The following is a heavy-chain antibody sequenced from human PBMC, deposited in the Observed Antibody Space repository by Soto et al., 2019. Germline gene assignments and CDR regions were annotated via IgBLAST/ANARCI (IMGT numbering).Heavy chain of an antibody. J-gene: IGHJ3*02. Sequence: PGGSLRLSCAASGFTFSSYSMNWVRQAPGKGLEWVSYISSSSSTIYYADSVKGRFTISRDNAKNSLYLQMNSLRAEDTAVYYCARLVVAASDAFDIWGQGTMVTVSS. CDR1: GFTFSSYS. CDR2: ISSSSSTI. CDR3: ARLVVAASDAFDI. D-gene: IGHD2-15*01. V-gene: IGHV3-48*01.